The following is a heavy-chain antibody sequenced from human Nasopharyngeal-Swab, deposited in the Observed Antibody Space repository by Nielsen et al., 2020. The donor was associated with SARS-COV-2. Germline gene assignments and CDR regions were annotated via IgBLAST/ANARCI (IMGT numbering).Heavy chain of an antibody. Sequence: SLKISCAASGFTFDDYVMHWVRQAPGKGLEWVSDLSWNSRSIAYADSVKGRFTISRDNAKNSLYLQMNSLTTEDTALYYCATLVTTDSYSDYWGKGTLVIVSS. J-gene: IGHJ4*02. V-gene: IGHV3-9*01. D-gene: IGHD4-11*01. CDR1: GFTFDDYV. CDR3: ATLVTTDSYSDY. CDR2: LSWNSRSI.